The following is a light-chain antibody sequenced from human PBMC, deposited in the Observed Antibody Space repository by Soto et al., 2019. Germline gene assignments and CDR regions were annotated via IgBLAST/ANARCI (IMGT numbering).Light chain of an antibody. CDR2: GTT. CDR1: IGAVTSGYY. Sequence: QAVVTQEPSLTVSPGGTVTLNCASSIGAVTSGYYANWFQQKPGQAPRSLIYGTTNKHSWNPARFSGSLLGGKAALTLSGVQPEDEAEYYCLLYSGGALHWVFGGGTKLTVL. V-gene: IGLV7-43*01. CDR3: LLYSGGALHWV. J-gene: IGLJ3*02.